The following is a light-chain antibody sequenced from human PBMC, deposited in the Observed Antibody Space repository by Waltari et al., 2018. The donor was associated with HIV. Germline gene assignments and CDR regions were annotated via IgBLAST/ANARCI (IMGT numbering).Light chain of an antibody. J-gene: IGLJ1*01. CDR1: SSAVGAFKY. Sequence: QSALTQPPSASGSPGQSVSISCTGPSSAVGAFKYVSWYQHHPGKAPKLLIYDVTKRPSGVPDRFSGSKSGNTASLTVSGLQAEDEAHYYCSSYAGSSMSYAFGTGTKVTVL. CDR3: SSYAGSSMSYA. V-gene: IGLV2-8*01. CDR2: DVT.